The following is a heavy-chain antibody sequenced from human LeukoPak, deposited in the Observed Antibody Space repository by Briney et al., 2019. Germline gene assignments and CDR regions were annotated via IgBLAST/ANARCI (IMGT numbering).Heavy chain of an antibody. J-gene: IGHJ4*02. Sequence: PGGSLRLSCVASGFTLSDHYMSWIRQAPGKGLEWIASISSGSTTHYADSVKGRFTVSRDNAKNSLFLQINSLTGEDTAVYYCARDREYFYASSGYPDYWGQGTLVTVSS. CDR1: GFTLSDHY. V-gene: IGHV3-69-1*02. D-gene: IGHD3-22*01. CDR2: ISSGSTT. CDR3: ARDREYFYASSGYPDY.